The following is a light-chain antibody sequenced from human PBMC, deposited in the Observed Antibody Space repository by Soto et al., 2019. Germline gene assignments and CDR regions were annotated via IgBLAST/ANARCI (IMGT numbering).Light chain of an antibody. V-gene: IGKV1-5*01. Sequence: DIQMTQSPSTLSASVGDTVTVTCRASQSISSWLAWYQQKPGKAPKLLIYDASSLESGVPSRFSGSGSGTEFTLTISSLQSEDFALYYCQQYHNLWTFGQGTKV. CDR1: QSISSW. J-gene: IGKJ1*01. CDR2: DAS. CDR3: QQYHNLWT.